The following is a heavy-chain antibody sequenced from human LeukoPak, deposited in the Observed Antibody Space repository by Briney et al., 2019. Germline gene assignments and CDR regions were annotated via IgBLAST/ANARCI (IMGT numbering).Heavy chain of an antibody. CDR1: GYTFTSYG. J-gene: IGHJ5*02. CDR2: ISTYDANT. D-gene: IGHD6-13*01. Sequence: GASVKVSCKASGYTFTSYGINWVRQAPGQGLEWMGWISTYDANTEYAQKLQGRVTMTTDTSTSTAYMEVRSLRSDDTAVYYCARDGRGHWDTSRWYLGNLFDPWGQGTLVTVSS. CDR3: ARDGRGHWDTSRWYLGNLFDP. V-gene: IGHV1-18*01.